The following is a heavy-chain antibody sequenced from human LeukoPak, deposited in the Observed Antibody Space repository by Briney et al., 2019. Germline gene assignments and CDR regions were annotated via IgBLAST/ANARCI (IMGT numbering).Heavy chain of an antibody. Sequence: GSLRLSCAASGFTLSSYAMTWVRQAPGRGLEWIGSIYYSGSTYYNPSLKSRVTISVGTSKNQFSLKLSSVTAADTAVYYCARQGGQNLNWFDPWGQGTLVTVSS. D-gene: IGHD3-16*01. CDR2: IYYSGST. V-gene: IGHV4-39*01. CDR1: GFTLSSYA. CDR3: ARQGGQNLNWFDP. J-gene: IGHJ5*02.